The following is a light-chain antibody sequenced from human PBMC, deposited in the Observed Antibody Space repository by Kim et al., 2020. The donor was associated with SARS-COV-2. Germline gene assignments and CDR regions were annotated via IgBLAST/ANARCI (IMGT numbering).Light chain of an antibody. J-gene: IGKJ1*01. CDR1: QTVDSTY. Sequence: VSPGERATLSCRASQTVDSTYLAWFQQKPGQAPRLLIYGTSSRATGIPDRFSGSGSGTDFTLTISRLEPEDFAVYYCQQSATSRTFGQGTKVDIK. V-gene: IGKV3-20*01. CDR3: QQSATSRT. CDR2: GTS.